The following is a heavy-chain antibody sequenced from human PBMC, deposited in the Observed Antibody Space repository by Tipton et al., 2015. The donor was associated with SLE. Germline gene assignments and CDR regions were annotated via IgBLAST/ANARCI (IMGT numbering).Heavy chain of an antibody. CDR3: ARGGGSYYDY. CDR1: GGSITSGSYY. V-gene: IGHV4-61*02. J-gene: IGHJ4*02. CDR2: VYATGST. Sequence: TLSLTCTVSGGSITSGSYYWSWIRQPAGKGLEWIGRVYATGSTISNPSIKSRITLSLDTSKNQFSLRVNSATAADTAVYYCARGGGSYYDYWGQGTLVTVSS. D-gene: IGHD1-26*01.